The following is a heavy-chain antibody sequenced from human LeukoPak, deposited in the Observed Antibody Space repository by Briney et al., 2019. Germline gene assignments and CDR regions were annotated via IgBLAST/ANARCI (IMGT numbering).Heavy chain of an antibody. J-gene: IGHJ4*02. CDR1: GGSLSDYY. V-gene: IGHV4-34*01. CDR3: VRGFSGVVGDY. Sequence: SETLSFTCAVYGGSLSDYYWSWIRQPPGEGLEWIGEIKPGGITNYNPSVKSRVTISADTSKNQLFLNVNSATAADTAVYYCVRGFSGVVGDYWGQGTLVTVSS. D-gene: IGHD3-10*01. CDR2: IKPGGIT.